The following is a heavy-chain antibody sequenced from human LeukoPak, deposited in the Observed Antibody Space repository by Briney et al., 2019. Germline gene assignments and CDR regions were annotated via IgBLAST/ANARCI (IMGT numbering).Heavy chain of an antibody. D-gene: IGHD2-21*01. J-gene: IGHJ4*02. CDR2: IKQDGSEK. CDR3: ARVRGVVIATCFDY. Sequence: GGSLRLSCAASGLTFSSYWMSWVRQAPGKGLEWVANIKQDGSEKYYVDSVKGRFTISRDNAKNSLYLQMNSLRAEDTAVYYCARVRGVVIATCFDYWGQGTLVTVSS. CDR1: GLTFSSYW. V-gene: IGHV3-7*01.